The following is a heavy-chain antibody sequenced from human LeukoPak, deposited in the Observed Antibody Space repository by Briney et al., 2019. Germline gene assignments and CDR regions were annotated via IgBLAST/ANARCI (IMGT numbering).Heavy chain of an antibody. V-gene: IGHV3-33*01. Sequence: GRSLRLSCAASGFTFSSYGIHWVRQAPGKGLEWVAVIWYDGSNKYYADSVKGRFTISRDNSKNTLYLQTTSLRAEDTAVYYCARDAGRYFDWLGYWGQGTLVTVSS. D-gene: IGHD3-9*01. J-gene: IGHJ4*02. CDR2: IWYDGSNK. CDR1: GFTFSSYG. CDR3: ARDAGRYFDWLGY.